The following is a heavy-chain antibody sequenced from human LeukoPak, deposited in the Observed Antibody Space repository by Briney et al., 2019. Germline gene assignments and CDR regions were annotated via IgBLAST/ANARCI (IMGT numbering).Heavy chain of an antibody. CDR1: GYTFTGYY. D-gene: IGHD5-12*01. V-gene: IGHV1-2*02. J-gene: IGHJ4*02. Sequence: ASVKVSCKASGYTFTGYYMHWVRQAPGQGLEWMGWINPNGGGTNYAQKFQGRVTMTRDTSISTAYMELSRLRSDDTAVYYCARVQVATTPFDYWGQGTLVTVSS. CDR3: ARVQVATTPFDY. CDR2: INPNGGGT.